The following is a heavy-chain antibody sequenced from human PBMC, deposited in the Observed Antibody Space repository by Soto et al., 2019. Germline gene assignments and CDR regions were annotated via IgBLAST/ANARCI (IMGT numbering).Heavy chain of an antibody. J-gene: IGHJ2*01. CDR3: ARAHRGATMVRGGIL. D-gene: IGHD3-10*01. Sequence: PSETLSLTCTVSGGSISSGGYYWSWIRQHPGKGLEWIGYIYYSGGTYYNPSLKSRVTLSVDTSKNQFSLKLSSVTAADTAGYYCARAHRGATMVRGGILWGRGTLVTVSS. CDR1: GGSISSGGYY. V-gene: IGHV4-31*03. CDR2: IYYSGGT.